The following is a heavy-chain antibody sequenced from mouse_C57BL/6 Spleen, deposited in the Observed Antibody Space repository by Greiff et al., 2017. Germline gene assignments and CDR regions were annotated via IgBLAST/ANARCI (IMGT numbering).Heavy chain of an antibody. Sequence: EVQLQESGGGLVQPGGSMKLSCAASGFTFSDAWMDWVRQSPETGLEWVAEIRNKANNHATYYAESVKGRFTISRDDSKSSVYLQMNSLRAEDTGIYYCTADSPIFAYWGQGTLVTVSA. CDR2: IRNKANNHAT. D-gene: IGHD3-2*01. V-gene: IGHV6-6*01. CDR3: TADSPIFAY. J-gene: IGHJ3*01. CDR1: GFTFSDAW.